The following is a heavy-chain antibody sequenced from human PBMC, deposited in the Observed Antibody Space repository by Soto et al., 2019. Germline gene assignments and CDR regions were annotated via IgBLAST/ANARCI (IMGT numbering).Heavy chain of an antibody. CDR1: GFTFGSYA. V-gene: IGHV3-23*01. D-gene: IGHD3-10*01. Sequence: GVLRLSCEASGFTFGSYAMSWVRQAPGKGLEWVSGISGSGGSTYYADSVKGRFTISRDNSKNTLYLQVNSLRAEDTAVYFCAKGRAPDEELHYYYYYAVDVWGQGTTVTVSS. CDR2: ISGSGGST. J-gene: IGHJ6*02. CDR3: AKGRAPDEELHYYYYYAVDV.